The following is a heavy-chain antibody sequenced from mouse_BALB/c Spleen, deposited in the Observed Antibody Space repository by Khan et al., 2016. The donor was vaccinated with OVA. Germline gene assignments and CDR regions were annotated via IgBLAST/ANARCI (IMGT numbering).Heavy chain of an antibody. CDR3: VRGGAYHRSDCWFVY. V-gene: IGHV1-4*01. J-gene: IGHJ3*01. CDR2: INPSNDYT. Sequence: QVQLQQSGAELARPGASVKMSCKASGYTFTSYTMHWIKQRPGQGLQWIGYINPSNDYTNYNQNFKDKATLIVDKSSNTAYLQLSSLTYEDSSVYYCVRGGAYHRSDCWFVYWGQGTLVTVSA. CDR1: GYTFTSYT. D-gene: IGHD2-14*01.